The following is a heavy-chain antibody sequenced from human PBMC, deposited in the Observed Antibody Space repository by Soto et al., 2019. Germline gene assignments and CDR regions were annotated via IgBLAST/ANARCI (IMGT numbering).Heavy chain of an antibody. CDR1: GFTFSSFG. CDR2: IWYDGSNK. D-gene: IGHD3-10*01. V-gene: IGHV3-33*01. Sequence: GGSLRLSCAASGFTFSSFGMHWVRQAPGKGLEWVAVIWYDGSNKYYADSMKGRFTISRDNSKNTLYLQMNSLRVEDTALYYCARDRGSGDSGYYYGMDVWGQGTTVTVSS. J-gene: IGHJ6*02. CDR3: ARDRGSGDSGYYYGMDV.